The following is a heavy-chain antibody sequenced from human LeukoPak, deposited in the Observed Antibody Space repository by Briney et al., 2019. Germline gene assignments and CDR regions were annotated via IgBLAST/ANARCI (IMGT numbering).Heavy chain of an antibody. CDR3: ARVDYVYDAFDI. Sequence: ASETLSLTCAVYGGSFSGYYWSWIRQPPGKGLEWIGEINHSGSTNYNPSLKSRVTISVDTSKNQFSLKLSSVTAADTAVYYCARVDYVYDAFDIWGQGTMVTVSS. J-gene: IGHJ3*02. D-gene: IGHD4-17*01. V-gene: IGHV4-34*01. CDR1: GGSFSGYY. CDR2: INHSGST.